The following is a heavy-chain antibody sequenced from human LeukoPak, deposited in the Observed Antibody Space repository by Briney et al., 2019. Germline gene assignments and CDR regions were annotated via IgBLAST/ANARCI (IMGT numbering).Heavy chain of an antibody. D-gene: IGHD1-26*01. CDR1: GGSISTYY. V-gene: IGHV4-59*01. CDR3: ARAREWEGYYYYYMDV. J-gene: IGHJ6*03. CDR2: IYYSGST. Sequence: SETLSLTCTVAGGSISTYYWSWIRQPPGKGLEWIGYIYYSGSTKYNPSLKRRVTISVDTSKNQFSLQLSSVTAADTAVYYCARAREWEGYYYYYMDVWGKGTTVTVSS.